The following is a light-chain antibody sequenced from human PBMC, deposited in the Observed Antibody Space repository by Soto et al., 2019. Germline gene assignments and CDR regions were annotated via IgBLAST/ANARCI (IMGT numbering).Light chain of an antibody. Sequence: SYELTQPPSVSVAPGKTARITCGGNNIGSKSVHWYQQKPGQAPVLVIYYDSDRPSGIPERFSGSNSGNTATLTISRVEAGDEADYYCQVWDSSSDHPENVFGTGTQLTVL. CDR2: YDS. CDR3: QVWDSSSDHPENV. J-gene: IGLJ1*01. CDR1: NIGSKS. V-gene: IGLV3-21*04.